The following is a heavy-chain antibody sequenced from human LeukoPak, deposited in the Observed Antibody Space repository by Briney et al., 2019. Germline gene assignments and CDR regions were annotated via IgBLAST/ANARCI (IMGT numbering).Heavy chain of an antibody. D-gene: IGHD1-1*01. CDR1: VGSIRIYY. Sequence: SESLSLTCTVSVGSIRIYYWSWVPDPPGGGLECGGYIYYSGRTNHNPSLTRRVTIPLDTTKHQIFLKLSSVTAADTAVYYCARRHTDDDYYFDYSGEGTLVTVS. CDR3: ARRHTDDDYYFDY. CDR2: IYYSGRT. J-gene: IGHJ4*02. V-gene: IGHV4-59*13.